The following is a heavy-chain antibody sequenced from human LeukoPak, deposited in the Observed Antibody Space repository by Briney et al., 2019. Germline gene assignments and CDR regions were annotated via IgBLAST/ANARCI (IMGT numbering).Heavy chain of an antibody. D-gene: IGHD6-13*01. CDR3: ARDLLGYSSSWEYYYYYMDV. J-gene: IGHJ6*03. V-gene: IGHV4-59*01. CDR1: GGSISSYY. Sequence: SETLSLTCTVSGGSISSYYWSWIRQPPGKGLEWIGYIYYSGCTNYNPSLKSRVTISVDTSKNQSSLKLSSVTAADTAVYYCARDLLGYSSSWEYYYYYMDVWGKGTTVTVSS. CDR2: IYYSGCT.